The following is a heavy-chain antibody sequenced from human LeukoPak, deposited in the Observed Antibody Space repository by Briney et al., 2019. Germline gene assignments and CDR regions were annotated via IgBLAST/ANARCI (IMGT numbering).Heavy chain of an antibody. J-gene: IGHJ3*02. CDR3: AHSQVFSYGSFHDAYDI. Sequence: SGPTLVKPIQTLTLTCSLSGVSLSTSGVGVGWIRQPPGKALEWLALIYWNDDSRYSPSLKSRLTIAKDTSKNQVVLTLTNMDSVDTATYYCAHSQVFSYGSFHDAYDIWGLGMLVTVSS. CDR2: IYWNDDS. CDR1: GVSLSTSGVG. D-gene: IGHD5-18*01. V-gene: IGHV2-5*01.